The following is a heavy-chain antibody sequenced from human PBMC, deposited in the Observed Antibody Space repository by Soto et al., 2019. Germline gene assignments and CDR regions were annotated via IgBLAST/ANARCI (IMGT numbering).Heavy chain of an antibody. CDR3: ARELGYYDYFGLGG. CDR2: LWSDGANS. V-gene: IGHV3-33*01. D-gene: IGHD3-10*01. Sequence: QVQLVESGGGVVQPGKSLRLSCEVSGFPLSDYGMHWVRQAPGKGLEWVAVLWSDGANSFYAGSVMGRFTVSRDTSKNTLFLEVGSLRGGDTGVYYCARELGYYDYFGLGGWGQGTTVIVSS. J-gene: IGHJ6*02. CDR1: GFPLSDYG.